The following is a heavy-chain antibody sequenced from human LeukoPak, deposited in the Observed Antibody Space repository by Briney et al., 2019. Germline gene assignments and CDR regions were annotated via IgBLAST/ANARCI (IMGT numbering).Heavy chain of an antibody. CDR3: ARDSDIVATIGELDY. V-gene: IGHV3-21*01. CDR2: ISSSSSYI. CDR1: GFTFSSYS. J-gene: IGHJ4*02. D-gene: IGHD5-12*01. Sequence: GGSLRLSCAASGFTFSSYSMNWVRQAPGKGLEWVSSISSSSSYIYYADSVKGRFTISRDNAKNSLYLQMNSLRAEDTAVYYCARDSDIVATIGELDYWGQGTLVTVSS.